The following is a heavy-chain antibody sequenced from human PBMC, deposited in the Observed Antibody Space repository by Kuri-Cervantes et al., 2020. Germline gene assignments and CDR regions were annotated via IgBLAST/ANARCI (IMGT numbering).Heavy chain of an antibody. V-gene: IGHV4-38-2*01. D-gene: IGHD1-1*01. CDR1: GYSIATDYF. J-gene: IGHJ6*03. CDR3: ACIKLDYYYYMGV. Sequence: SETLSLTCAVSGYSIATDYFWGWIRQPPGKGLEWIGSFYHGRTTYYNPSLKSRVTISVDTSKNQFSLKLSSVTAADTAVYYCACIKLDYYYYMGVWGKGTTVTVSS. CDR2: FYHGRTT.